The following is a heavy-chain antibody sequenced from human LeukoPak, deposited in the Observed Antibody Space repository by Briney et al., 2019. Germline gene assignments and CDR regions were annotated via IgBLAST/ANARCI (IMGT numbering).Heavy chain of an antibody. CDR1: GFTFSSYA. CDR3: ARDHFDYRLDY. J-gene: IGHJ4*02. CDR2: IRYDGSTK. Sequence: PGRSLRLSCAASGFTFSSYAMHWVRQAPGKGLDWVAFIRYDGSTKYYADSVKGRFTISRDDSKSTLYLLMNSLRAEDTAVYYCARDHFDYRLDYWGQGTLVTVSS. D-gene: IGHD4-11*01. V-gene: IGHV3-30*01.